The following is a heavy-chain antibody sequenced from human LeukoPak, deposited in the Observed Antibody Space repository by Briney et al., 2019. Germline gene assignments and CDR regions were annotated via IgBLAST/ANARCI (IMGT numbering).Heavy chain of an antibody. CDR2: ISGSGDST. CDR3: AKSTKILHDAFDI. J-gene: IGHJ3*02. CDR1: GFTFSSYA. Sequence: GGSLRLSCAASGFTFSSYAMSWVRQAPGKGLEWVSAISGSGDSTYYADSVKGRFTISRDNSKNTLYLQMNSLRAEDTAVYYCAKSTKILHDAFDIWGQGTMVTVSS. V-gene: IGHV3-23*01. D-gene: IGHD2-8*01.